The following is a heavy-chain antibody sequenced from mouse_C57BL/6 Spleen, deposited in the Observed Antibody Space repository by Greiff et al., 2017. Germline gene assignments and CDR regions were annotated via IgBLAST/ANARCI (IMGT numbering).Heavy chain of an antibody. V-gene: IGHV1-26*01. CDR2: INPNNGGT. Sequence: DVQLQQSGPELVKPGASVKISCKASGYTFTDYYMNWVKQSHGKSLEWIGDINPNNGGTSYNQKFKGKATLTVDKSSSTAYMELRSLTSEDSAVYYCAGIYYYGSSLAYWGQGTLVTVSA. CDR1: GYTFTDYY. J-gene: IGHJ3*01. CDR3: AGIYYYGSSLAY. D-gene: IGHD1-1*01.